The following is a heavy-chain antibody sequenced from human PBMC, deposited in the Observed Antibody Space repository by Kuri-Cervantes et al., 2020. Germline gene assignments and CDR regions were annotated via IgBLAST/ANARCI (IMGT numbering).Heavy chain of an antibody. V-gene: IGHV4-39*07. CDR3: ARDPIPVPGRNFDY. CDR1: GGSISSSSYY. J-gene: IGHJ4*02. D-gene: IGHD6-19*01. CDR2: IYYSGST. Sequence: ESLKISCTVSGGSISSSSYYWGWVRQPPGKGLEWIGSIYYSGSTYYNPSLKSRVTISVDTSKNQFSLKLSSVTAADTAVYYCARDPIPVPGRNFDYWGQGTLVTVSS.